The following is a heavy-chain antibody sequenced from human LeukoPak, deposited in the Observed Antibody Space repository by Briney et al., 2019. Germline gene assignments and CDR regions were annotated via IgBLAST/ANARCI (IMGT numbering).Heavy chain of an antibody. J-gene: IGHJ4*02. CDR1: GYTFTRYD. D-gene: IGHD6-6*01. CDR2: INPNTGKA. Sequence: ASVKVSCKASGYTFTRYDINWMRQATGQEPEWMGYINPNTGKAGYAQKFQGRVTITRDTSINTVYMELSSLRSEDTAVYYCARAYSSSSFDYWGQGTLVTVSS. V-gene: IGHV1-8*03. CDR3: ARAYSSSSFDY.